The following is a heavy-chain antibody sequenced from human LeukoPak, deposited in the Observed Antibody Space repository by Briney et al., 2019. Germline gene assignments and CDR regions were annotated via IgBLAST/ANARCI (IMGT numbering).Heavy chain of an antibody. Sequence: GGSLRLSCAASGFTVSSNYMSWVRQAPGKGLEWVSVIYSDGNTYYADSVKGRFTISRDNSKNTLYLQMNSLRAEDTAVYYCARDRDSGSYHRVIDYWGQGTLVTVSS. V-gene: IGHV3-53*01. CDR2: IYSDGNT. CDR1: GFTVSSNY. CDR3: ARDRDSGSYHRVIDY. J-gene: IGHJ4*02. D-gene: IGHD1-26*01.